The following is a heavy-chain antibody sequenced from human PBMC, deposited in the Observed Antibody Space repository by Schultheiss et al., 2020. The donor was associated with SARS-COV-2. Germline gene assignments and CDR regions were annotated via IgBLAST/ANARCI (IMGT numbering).Heavy chain of an antibody. D-gene: IGHD2-2*01. V-gene: IGHV1-18*04. CDR3: ASYSTSDRIPMDV. CDR2: ISPYNDNT. J-gene: IGHJ6*02. CDR1: GYTFTGYY. Sequence: ASVKVSCKASGYTFTGYYMHWVRQAPGQGLEWMGWISPYNDNTNFAHTFQGRVTMTTDTSTGTAYMEMRSLGSDDTAVYYCASYSTSDRIPMDVWGQGTTVTVSS.